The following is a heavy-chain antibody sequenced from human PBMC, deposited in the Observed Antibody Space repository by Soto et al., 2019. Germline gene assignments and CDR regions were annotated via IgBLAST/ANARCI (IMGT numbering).Heavy chain of an antibody. D-gene: IGHD6-13*01. CDR1: GFTFSSYD. Sequence: QVQLVESGGGVVQPGRSLRLSCAASGFTFSSYDMHWVRQAPGKGLEWVAVISYDGSNKYYADSVKGRFTISRDNSKNTLYLQMNSLRAEDTAVYYCAKGSHSSSWYSDWFDPWGQGALVTVSS. CDR2: ISYDGSNK. V-gene: IGHV3-30*18. J-gene: IGHJ5*02. CDR3: AKGSHSSSWYSDWFDP.